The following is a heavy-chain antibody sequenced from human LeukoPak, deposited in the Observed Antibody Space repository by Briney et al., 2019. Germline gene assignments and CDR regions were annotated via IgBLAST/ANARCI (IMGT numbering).Heavy chain of an antibody. V-gene: IGHV3-7*03. D-gene: IGHD3-3*01. CDR2: IRPDGSEI. CDR3: AKSPGCYDFWSGYCYYYYMDV. Sequence: GGSLRLSCAASGFTFSIYWMSWVRQAPGKGLEWVANIRPDGSEIYYGDSVKGRFTISRDNAKNSLYLQMNSLRAEDTAVYYCAKSPGCYDFWSGYCYYYYMDVWGKGTTVTVSS. CDR1: GFTFSIYW. J-gene: IGHJ6*03.